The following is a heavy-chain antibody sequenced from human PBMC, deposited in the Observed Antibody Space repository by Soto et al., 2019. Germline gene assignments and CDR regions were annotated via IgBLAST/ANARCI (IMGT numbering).Heavy chain of an antibody. D-gene: IGHD2-2*01. J-gene: IGHJ4*02. CDR1: GGTFSSYA. Sequence: ASVKVSCKASGGTFSSYAISWARQAPGQGLEWMGGIIPIFGSANYAQKFQGRVTITADESTSTAYMELSSLRSEDTAVYYCARGARYCSSTNCYLFDYWGQGTLVTVSS. CDR3: ARGARYCSSTNCYLFDY. CDR2: IIPIFGSA. V-gene: IGHV1-69*13.